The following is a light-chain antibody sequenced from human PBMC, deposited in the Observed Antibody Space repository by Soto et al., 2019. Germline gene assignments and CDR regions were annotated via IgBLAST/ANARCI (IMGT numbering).Light chain of an antibody. V-gene: IGKV3-20*01. J-gene: IGKJ4*01. CDR2: GTS. CDR3: QHYGSFPLT. CDR1: QSVSTSY. Sequence: ENVLTQSPGTLSLSPGEGATLSCRASQSVSTSYLAWYQQKRGQAPRLLIYGTSSRATGIPDRFSGSGSGKEFTLTISRLEPEDSAMYYCQHYGSFPLTFGGGTKVEI.